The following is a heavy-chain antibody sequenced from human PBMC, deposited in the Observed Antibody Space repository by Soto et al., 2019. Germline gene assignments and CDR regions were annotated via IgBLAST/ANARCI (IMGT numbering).Heavy chain of an antibody. J-gene: IGHJ6*03. D-gene: IGHD1-7*01. CDR3: VRDRAKVTGTFMDV. CDR2: ISSSSSTI. V-gene: IGHV3-48*01. Sequence: EVQLVESGGGLVQPGGSLRLSCAASGFTFSSYSMNWVRQAPGKGLEWVSYISSSSSTIYYADSVKGRFTISRDNAKNSLYLQMNSLRAEDTAVYYCVRDRAKVTGTFMDVWGKGTTVTVSS. CDR1: GFTFSSYS.